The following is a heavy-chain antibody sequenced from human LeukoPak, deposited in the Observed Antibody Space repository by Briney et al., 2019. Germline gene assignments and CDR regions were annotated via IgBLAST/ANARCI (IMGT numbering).Heavy chain of an antibody. J-gene: IGHJ3*02. CDR3: ARARPYYDFSTDAFDI. CDR1: GGTFSSYA. D-gene: IGHD3-3*01. CDR2: IIPIFGTA. V-gene: IGHV1-69*05. Sequence: PVASVKVSCKASGGTFSSYAISWVRQAPGQGLEWMGGIIPIFGTANYAQKFQGRVTITTDESTSTAYMELSSLRSEDTAVYYCARARPYYDFSTDAFDIWGQGTMVTVSS.